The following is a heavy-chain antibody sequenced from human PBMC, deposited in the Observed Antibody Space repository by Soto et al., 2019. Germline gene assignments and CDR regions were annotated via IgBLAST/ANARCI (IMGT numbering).Heavy chain of an antibody. CDR2: VYSADGT. CDR3: ATWRIREHAFDV. V-gene: IGHV3-53*01. Sequence: DVQVEESGGGLIQPGGSLRLSCAASGFIVNGKKYLTWVRQAQGKGLEWLSTVYSADGTFYADSVKGRFTVSLDNVKNAVYLQMNSLGSEDTGVYYCATWRIREHAFDVWGPGTRVTVSA. CDR1: GFIVNGKKY. J-gene: IGHJ3*01. D-gene: IGHD1-1*01.